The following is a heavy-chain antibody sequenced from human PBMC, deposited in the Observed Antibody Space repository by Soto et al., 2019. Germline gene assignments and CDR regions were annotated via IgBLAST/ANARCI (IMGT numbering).Heavy chain of an antibody. V-gene: IGHV3-66*01. CDR3: VHYVWSGSLVAH. CDR1: GFNVSSHY. J-gene: IGHJ4*02. D-gene: IGHD3-3*01. CDR2: IYSGGST. Sequence: GGSLRLSCAASGFNVSSHYMSWVRQAPGKGLEWVSLIYSGGSTFYADSKKDRFIISRDTSRNTLYLRVNNPRAEDTAVYYCVHYVWSGSLVAHWGQGTLVTVSS.